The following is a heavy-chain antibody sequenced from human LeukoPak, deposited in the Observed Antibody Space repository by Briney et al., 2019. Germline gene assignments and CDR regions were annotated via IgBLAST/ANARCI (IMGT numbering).Heavy chain of an antibody. Sequence: ASVKVSCKASGYNFTGHYMHWVRQAPGQGLEWMGWISPHSGGPTYAHKFQGRVTMTRDTSISTAYMELSRLKSDDTAVYYCARAHGPQWAFDIWGQGTAVTVSS. D-gene: IGHD6-19*01. V-gene: IGHV1-2*07. J-gene: IGHJ3*02. CDR1: GYNFTGHY. CDR3: ARAHGPQWAFDI. CDR2: ISPHSGGP.